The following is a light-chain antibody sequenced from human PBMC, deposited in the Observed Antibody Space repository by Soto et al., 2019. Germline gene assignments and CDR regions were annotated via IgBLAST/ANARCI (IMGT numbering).Light chain of an antibody. J-gene: IGLJ3*02. Sequence: QSALTQPPSVSGTPGQRVTISCSGSSSNIGTNVVNWYQQFPGTAPKLLIFNNNNRPSGVPDRFSGSKSGSSASLAISGLLSEDEADYYCAGWDESLSGPVFGGGTKSPS. V-gene: IGLV1-44*01. CDR1: SSNIGTNV. CDR2: NNN. CDR3: AGWDESLSGPV.